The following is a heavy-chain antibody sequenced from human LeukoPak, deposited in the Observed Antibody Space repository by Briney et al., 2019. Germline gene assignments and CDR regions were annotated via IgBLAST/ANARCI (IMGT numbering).Heavy chain of an antibody. CDR1: GGTFSSYA. V-gene: IGHV1-69*06. Sequence: SVTVSFKACGGTFSSYAISWVRQAPGQGLEWMGGIIPIFGTANYAQKFQGRVTITADKSTSTAYMELSSLRSEDTAVYYCARQTLSSGWYLDYWGQGTLVTVSS. J-gene: IGHJ4*02. CDR3: ARQTLSSGWYLDY. CDR2: IIPIFGTA. D-gene: IGHD6-19*01.